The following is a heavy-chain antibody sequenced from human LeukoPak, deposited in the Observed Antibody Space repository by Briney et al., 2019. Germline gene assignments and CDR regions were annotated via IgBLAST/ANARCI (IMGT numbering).Heavy chain of an antibody. V-gene: IGHV4-39*07. D-gene: IGHD1-26*01. CDR1: GGSISTSNYY. CDR2: IFYSGST. CDR3: ARERGGVGATSYFDY. Sequence: SETLSLTCTVSGGSISTSNYYWGWIRQPPGKGLEWIGNIFYSGSTYYGPSLKSRVTISVDTSKNQFSLKLSSVTAADTAVYYCARERGGVGATSYFDYWGQGTLVTVSS. J-gene: IGHJ4*02.